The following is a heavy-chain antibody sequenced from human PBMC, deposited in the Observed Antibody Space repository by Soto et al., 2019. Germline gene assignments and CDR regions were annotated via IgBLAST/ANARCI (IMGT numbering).Heavy chain of an antibody. CDR3: ARDRLHDILTGYAFDY. CDR2: ISYDGSNK. V-gene: IGHV3-30-3*01. Sequence: GGSLRLSCASSGFTFSSYAMHWVRQAPGKGLEWVAVISYDGSNKYYADSVKGRFTISRDNSKNTLYLQMNSLRAEDTAVYYCARDRLHDILTGYAFDYWGQGTLVTVSS. CDR1: GFTFSSYA. D-gene: IGHD3-9*01. J-gene: IGHJ4*02.